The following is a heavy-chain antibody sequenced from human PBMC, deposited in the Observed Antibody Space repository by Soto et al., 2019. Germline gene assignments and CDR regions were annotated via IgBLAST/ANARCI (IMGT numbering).Heavy chain of an antibody. D-gene: IGHD4-4*01. CDR2: INHSGST. J-gene: IGHJ6*02. V-gene: IGHV4-34*01. Sequence: PSETLSLTCTVSGGSISSYYWSWIRQPPGKGLEWIGEINHSGSTNYNPSLKSRVTISVDTSKNQFSLKLSSVTAADTAVYYCARVQDPYYYYGMDVWGQGTTVTVSS. CDR3: ARVQDPYYYYGMDV. CDR1: GGSISSYY.